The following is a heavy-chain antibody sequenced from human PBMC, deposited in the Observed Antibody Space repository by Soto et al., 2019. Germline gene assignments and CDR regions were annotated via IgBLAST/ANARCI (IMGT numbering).Heavy chain of an antibody. CDR1: GCSLIDYD. V-gene: IGHV3-13*02. Sequence: LTXRCTRSGCSLIDYDMHWVRQVPGEGLEWVSTIGAARDPYYTGAVKHRFTISRENARNSMFLQMNSVTVGDTAVYYCARAYTGRTPRRADYYSALDAWGQGIRVTVSS. CDR3: ARAYTGRTPRRADYYSALDA. J-gene: IGHJ6*02. CDR2: IGAARDP.